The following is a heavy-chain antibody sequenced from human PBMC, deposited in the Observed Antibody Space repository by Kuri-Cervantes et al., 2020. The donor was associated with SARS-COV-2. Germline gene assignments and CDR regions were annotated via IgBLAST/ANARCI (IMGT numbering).Heavy chain of an antibody. Sequence: ESLKISCTVSGGSISGSSSYYWGWIRQPPGKGLEWIGSIYHSGSTYYNPSLKSRVTISVDTSKNQFSLKLSSVTAADTAVYYCARVRPSTIFGVVIISAWFDPWGQGTLVTVSS. D-gene: IGHD3-3*01. J-gene: IGHJ5*02. CDR3: ARVRPSTIFGVVIISAWFDP. CDR1: GGSISGSSSYY. V-gene: IGHV4-39*07. CDR2: IYHSGST.